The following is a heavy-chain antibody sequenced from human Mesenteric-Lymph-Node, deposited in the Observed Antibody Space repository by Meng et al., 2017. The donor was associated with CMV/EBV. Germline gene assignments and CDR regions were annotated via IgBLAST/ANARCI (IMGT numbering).Heavy chain of an antibody. CDR2: IGSSGKTI. D-gene: IGHD3-22*01. J-gene: IGHJ6*02. CDR3: VREGGYRSNRGRNGMDV. V-gene: IGHV3-48*03. CDR1: GFIFSDYE. Sequence: GGSLRLSCAASGFIFSDYEMHWVRQAPGKGLEWVSYIGSSGKTIYYADSVKGRFTISRDNAKNSLYLQMSSLRDDDTAVYYCVREGGYRSNRGRNGMDVWGQGTTVTVSS.